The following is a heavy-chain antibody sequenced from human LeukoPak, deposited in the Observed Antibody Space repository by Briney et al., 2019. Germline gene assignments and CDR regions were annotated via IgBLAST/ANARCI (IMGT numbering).Heavy chain of an antibody. V-gene: IGHV1-46*01. D-gene: IGHD3-22*01. J-gene: IGHJ4*02. CDR2: INPSGGST. Sequence: ASVKVSCKASGYTFTSYYMHWVRQAPGQGLAWMGIINPSGGSTSYAQKFQGRVTMTRDTSTSTVYMELSSLRSEDTAVYYFARCWKGDYYDSSGNDLFDYWGQGTLVTVSS. CDR3: ARCWKGDYYDSSGNDLFDY. CDR1: GYTFTSYY.